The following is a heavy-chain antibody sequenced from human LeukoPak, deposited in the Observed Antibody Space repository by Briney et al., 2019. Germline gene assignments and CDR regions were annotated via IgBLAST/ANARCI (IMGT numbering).Heavy chain of an antibody. CDR1: GGTFTSYA. Sequence: ASVKFSCTASGGTFTSYAISWVRHAPGQGLEWMGGSIPIFGTANYAQKFQGRVTITADESTSTAYMELSSLRSEDTAVYYCASGTYDYVWGSYFYYFDYWGEGTLVTVSS. CDR2: SIPIFGTA. CDR3: ASGTYDYVWGSYFYYFDY. V-gene: IGHV1-69*13. D-gene: IGHD3-16*01. J-gene: IGHJ4*02.